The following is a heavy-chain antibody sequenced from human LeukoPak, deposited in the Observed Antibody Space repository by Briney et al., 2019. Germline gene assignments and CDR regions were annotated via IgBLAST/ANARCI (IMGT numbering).Heavy chain of an antibody. D-gene: IGHD5-18*01. Sequence: GESLQISCKGSGYSFTSYWISWVRQMPGKGLEWMGRIDPSDSYTNYSPSFQGHVTISADKSISTAYLQWSSLKASDTAMYYCARLVVGTAMVPAFDYWGQGTLVTVSS. CDR2: IDPSDSYT. V-gene: IGHV5-10-1*01. CDR1: GYSFTSYW. J-gene: IGHJ4*02. CDR3: ARLVVGTAMVPAFDY.